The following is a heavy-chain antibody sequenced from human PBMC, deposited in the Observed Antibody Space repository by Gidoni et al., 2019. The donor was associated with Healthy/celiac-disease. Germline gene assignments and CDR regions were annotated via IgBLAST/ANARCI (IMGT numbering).Heavy chain of an antibody. CDR2: IYWDDDK. V-gene: IGHV2-5*02. CDR1: GCSLSTSGVG. CDR3: ARSIEYSSSSGAFDI. D-gene: IGHD6-6*01. J-gene: IGHJ3*02. Sequence: QITLKESGPTLVQPTHTLTLICTFSGCSLSTSGVGVGWIRPPPGKALEWLALIYWDDDKRYIPSLKSRLTITKDTSKNQVVLTMTNMDPVDTATYYCARSIEYSSSSGAFDIWGQGTMVTVSS.